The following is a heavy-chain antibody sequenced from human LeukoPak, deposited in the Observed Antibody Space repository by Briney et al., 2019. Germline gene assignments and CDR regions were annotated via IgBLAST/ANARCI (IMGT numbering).Heavy chain of an antibody. D-gene: IGHD2-15*01. CDR1: GGSISSYY. CDR3: ARHIGSAGPSAFDI. V-gene: IGHV4-59*08. CDR2: IYYSGST. J-gene: IGHJ3*02. Sequence: SETLSLTCTVSGGSISSYYWSWIRQPPEKGLEWIGYIYYSGSTNYNPSLKSRVTISVDTSKNQFSLKLSSVTAADTAVYYCARHIGSAGPSAFDIWGQGTMVTASS.